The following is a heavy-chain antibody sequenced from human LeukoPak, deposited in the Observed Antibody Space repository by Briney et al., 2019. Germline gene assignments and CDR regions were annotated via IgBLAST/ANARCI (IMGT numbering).Heavy chain of an antibody. J-gene: IGHJ4*02. Sequence: GGSLRLSCAASGFTFNDYGMNWVRQVPGKGLEWVSGINWSGDRTGYADSVKGRFTISRDNSKNTLYLQMNSLRAEDTAVYYCAKDKGHYYDSSGYYPLDYWGQGTLVTVSS. CDR2: INWSGDRT. D-gene: IGHD3-22*01. CDR1: GFTFNDYG. CDR3: AKDKGHYYDSSGYYPLDY. V-gene: IGHV3-20*04.